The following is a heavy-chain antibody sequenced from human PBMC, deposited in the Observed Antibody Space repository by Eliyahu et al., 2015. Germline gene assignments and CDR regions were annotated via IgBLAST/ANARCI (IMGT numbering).Heavy chain of an antibody. CDR1: GFSLSTXXVG. CDR2: IYWDDDK. D-gene: IGHD6-13*01. J-gene: IGHJ6*03. Sequence: QITLKESGPTLVKPTQTLTLTCTFXGFSLSTXXVGVGWIRQPPGKALEWLALIYWDDDKRYSPSLKSRLTITKDTSKNQVVLTMTNMDPVDTATYYCAHLGRPTEAATYYYMDVWGKGTTVTVSS. CDR3: AHLGRPTEAATYYYMDV. V-gene: IGHV2-5*02.